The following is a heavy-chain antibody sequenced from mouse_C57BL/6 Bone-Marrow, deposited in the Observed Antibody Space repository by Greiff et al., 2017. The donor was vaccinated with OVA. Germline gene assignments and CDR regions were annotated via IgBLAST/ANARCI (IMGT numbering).Heavy chain of an antibody. D-gene: IGHD1-1*01. J-gene: IGHJ2*01. CDR3: ARPPLLACDD. CDR2: IYPGSGST. CDR1: GYTFTSYW. Sequence: QVQLQQPGAELVKPGASVKMSCKASGYTFTSYWITWVKQRPGQGLEWIGDIYPGSGSTNSNEKFKSKATLTVATSSSTADMQLSILTSEDSAVYYCARPPLLACDDWGQGTTLTVSS. V-gene: IGHV1-55*01.